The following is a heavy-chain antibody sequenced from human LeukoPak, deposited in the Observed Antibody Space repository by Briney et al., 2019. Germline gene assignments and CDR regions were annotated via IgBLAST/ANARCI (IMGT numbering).Heavy chain of an antibody. J-gene: IGHJ4*02. D-gene: IGHD6-13*01. V-gene: IGHV4-31*03. Sequence: SETLSLTCTVSGGSISSGGYYWSWIRQHPGKGLEWIGYIYYSGSTYYNPSLKSRVTISVDTSKNQFFLKLSSVAAADTAVYYCARQSLLIAATGYYFDYWGQGTLVTVSS. CDR1: GGSISSGGYY. CDR2: IYYSGST. CDR3: ARQSLLIAATGYYFDY.